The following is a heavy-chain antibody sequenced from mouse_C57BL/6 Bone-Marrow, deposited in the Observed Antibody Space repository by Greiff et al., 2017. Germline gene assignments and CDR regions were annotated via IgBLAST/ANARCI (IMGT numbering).Heavy chain of an antibody. CDR2: ILPSIGRT. V-gene: IGHV15-2*01. J-gene: IGHJ3*01. CDR3: ARGGSYYGSGGFAY. CDR1: DSAVFPIAY. Sequence: QVQLQQSGSELRSPGSSVKLSCKDFDSAVFPIAYMSWVRQKPGHGFEWIGGILPSIGRTIYGEKFEDKATLDADTLSNTAYLELNSLTSEDSAIYYCARGGSYYGSGGFAYWGQGTLVTVSA. D-gene: IGHD1-1*01.